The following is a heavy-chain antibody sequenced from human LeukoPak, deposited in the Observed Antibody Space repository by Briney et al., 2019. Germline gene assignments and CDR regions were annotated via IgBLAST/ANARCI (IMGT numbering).Heavy chain of an antibody. J-gene: IGHJ4*02. V-gene: IGHV3-23*01. CDR2: IGAGGDNT. D-gene: IGHD3-22*01. CDR1: GFISSSYW. Sequence: TGGSLRLSCAASGFISSSYWMHWVRQAPGKGLEWVSAIGAGGDNTYYADSVKGRFTISRDKSKSTLYLQMDSLRAEDTALYYCAKGAMIVPQTYDFWGQGTLVTVSS. CDR3: AKGAMIVPQTYDF.